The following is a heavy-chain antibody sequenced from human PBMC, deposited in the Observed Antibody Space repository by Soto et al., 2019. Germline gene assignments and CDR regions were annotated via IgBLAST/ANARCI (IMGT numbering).Heavy chain of an antibody. CDR2: ISYDGSNK. CDR3: AKDLNRGYYYSGMDV. CDR1: GFTFSSYG. V-gene: IGHV3-30*18. J-gene: IGHJ6*02. Sequence: GGSLRLSCAASGFTFSSYGMHWVRQAPGKGLEWVAVISYDGSNKYYADSVKGRFTISRDNSKNTLYLQMNSLRAEDTAVYYCAKDLNRGYYYSGMDVWGQGTTVTVSS. D-gene: IGHD7-27*01.